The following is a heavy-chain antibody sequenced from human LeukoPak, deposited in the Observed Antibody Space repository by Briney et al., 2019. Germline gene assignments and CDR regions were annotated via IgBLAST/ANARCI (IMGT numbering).Heavy chain of an antibody. Sequence: SGGSLRLSCAASGFTFSSYSMNWIRQAPGKGLEWVSSISSSSSYIYYADSVKGRFTISRDNARNSLFLQMNSLRAEDTAVYYCASVITINPYWGQGTLVTVSS. J-gene: IGHJ4*02. V-gene: IGHV3-21*01. CDR1: GFTFSSYS. CDR2: ISSSSSYI. CDR3: ASVITINPY. D-gene: IGHD3-3*01.